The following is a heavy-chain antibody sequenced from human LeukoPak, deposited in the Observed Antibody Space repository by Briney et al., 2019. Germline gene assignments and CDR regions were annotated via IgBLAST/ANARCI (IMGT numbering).Heavy chain of an antibody. CDR3: ARDWRVGVWGSYRLILDY. D-gene: IGHD3-16*02. J-gene: IGHJ4*02. Sequence: GGSLRLSCAASGFTFSSYWMSWVRQAPGKGPEWVANIEQDGSEKYYVDSLKGRFTISRDNAKNSLYLQMNSLRAEDTAVYYCARDWRVGVWGSYRLILDYWGQGTLVTVSS. V-gene: IGHV3-7*01. CDR2: IEQDGSEK. CDR1: GFTFSSYW.